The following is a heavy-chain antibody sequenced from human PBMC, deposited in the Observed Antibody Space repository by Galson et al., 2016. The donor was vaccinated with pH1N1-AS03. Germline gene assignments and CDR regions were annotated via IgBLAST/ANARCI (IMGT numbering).Heavy chain of an antibody. V-gene: IGHV1-46*01. CDR2: INPSDGGT. CDR3: VGGMGSVHNRVFDI. Sequence: SVKVSCKASGYTFTRYYMHWVRKAPGQGLEWMGIINPSDGGTSFAQKFQGRVNMTRDTTTSTVYMELSNLRSEDTAVYNCVGGMGSVHNRVFDIWGHGTRLTVSS. CDR1: GYTFTRYY. D-gene: IGHD3-10*01. J-gene: IGHJ3*02.